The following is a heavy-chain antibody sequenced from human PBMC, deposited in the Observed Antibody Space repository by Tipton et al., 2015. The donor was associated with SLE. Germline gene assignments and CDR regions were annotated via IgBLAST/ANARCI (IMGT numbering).Heavy chain of an antibody. CDR2: IYSGGST. D-gene: IGHD3-22*01. Sequence: GSLRLSCAASGFTVSSNYMSWVRQAPGKGLEWVSVIYSGGSTYYADSVKGRFTISRDNSKNTLYLQMNSLRAEDTAVYYCAREVDSSGYYTDYWGQGTLVTVSS. CDR1: GFTVSSNY. V-gene: IGHV3-66*02. J-gene: IGHJ4*02. CDR3: AREVDSSGYYTDY.